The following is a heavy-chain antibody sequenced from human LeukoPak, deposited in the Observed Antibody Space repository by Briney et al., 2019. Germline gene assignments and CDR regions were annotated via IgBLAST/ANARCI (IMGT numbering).Heavy chain of an antibody. Sequence: GGSLRLSCAASGFTFSNAWMSWVRQAPGKGLEWVGRIKSKTDGGTTDYAAPVKGRFTISRDDSKNTLYLQMNSLKTEDTAVYYCTTENMVREPFDYWGQGTLVTVSS. CDR3: TTENMVREPFDY. J-gene: IGHJ4*02. D-gene: IGHD3-10*01. CDR2: IKSKTDGGTT. V-gene: IGHV3-15*01. CDR1: GFTFSNAW.